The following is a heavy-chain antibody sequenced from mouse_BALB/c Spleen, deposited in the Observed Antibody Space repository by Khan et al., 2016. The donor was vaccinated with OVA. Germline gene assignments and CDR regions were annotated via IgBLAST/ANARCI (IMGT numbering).Heavy chain of an antibody. Sequence: EVQLQESGPELMKPGASVKISCKASGYSFTTYYIHWLKQSHGKTLEWIGYIDPFNGGNTYNQKFKGKATLTVDKSSSTAYMHLSSLTSEDSALXYCARHGSTSWFAYWGQGTLVTVSA. D-gene: IGHD1-1*01. CDR1: GYSFTTYY. V-gene: IGHV1S135*01. CDR2: IDPFNGGN. CDR3: ARHGSTSWFAY. J-gene: IGHJ3*01.